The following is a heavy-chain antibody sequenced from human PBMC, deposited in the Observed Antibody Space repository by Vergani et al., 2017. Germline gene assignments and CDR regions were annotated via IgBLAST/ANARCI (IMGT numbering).Heavy chain of an antibody. CDR1: GFTFSSYG. D-gene: IGHD7-27*01. CDR2: IWYDGSNK. V-gene: IGHV3-33*08. J-gene: IGHJ2*01. CDR3: ARSELGIWYFDL. Sequence: VQLLESGGGLVQPGGSLRLSCAASGFTFSSYGMHWVRQAPGKGLEWVAVIWYDGSNKYYADSVKGRFTISRDNSKNTLYLQMNSLRAEDTAVYYCARSELGIWYFDLWGRGTLVTVSS.